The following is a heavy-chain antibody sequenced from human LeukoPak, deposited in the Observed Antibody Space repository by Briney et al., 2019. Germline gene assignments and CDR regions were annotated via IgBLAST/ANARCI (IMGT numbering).Heavy chain of an antibody. Sequence: SQTLSLTCAISGDSVSSNSAGWNWIRQSPSRGLEWLGRTYYNSNWYNDYAVSVKSRIIIHADTSTNQISLQLISVTPEDTAVSYCARGWLKSGFAYWGQGTLVTVSS. V-gene: IGHV6-1*01. CDR3: ARGWLKSGFAY. CDR2: TYYNSNWYN. J-gene: IGHJ4*02. CDR1: GDSVSSNSAG. D-gene: IGHD5-24*01.